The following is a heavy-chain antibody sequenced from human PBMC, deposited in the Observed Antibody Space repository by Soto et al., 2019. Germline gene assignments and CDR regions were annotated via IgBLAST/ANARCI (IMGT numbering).Heavy chain of an antibody. J-gene: IGHJ4*01. D-gene: IGHD4-17*01. CDR3: AKTTVGRGYFDP. Sequence: QVVLQESGPGLLKPSQTLSLTCTVSGESLSGGVDYWSWIRQSSGGGLEWIGYVFHTGRTSYNPSLKSLVTISADTSKNQFSLRLTSLTSADTAVYYGAKTTVGRGYFDPWGYGSQVTVSS. V-gene: IGHV4-31*01. CDR2: VFHTGRT. CDR1: GESLSGGVDY.